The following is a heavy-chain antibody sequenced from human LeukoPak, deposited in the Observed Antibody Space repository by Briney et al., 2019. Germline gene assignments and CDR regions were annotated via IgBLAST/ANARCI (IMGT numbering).Heavy chain of an antibody. CDR2: MNPNSGNT. CDR3: ARPSSTSHQYLDYYYYMDV. V-gene: IGHV1-8*03. D-gene: IGHD2-2*01. J-gene: IGHJ6*03. Sequence: ASVKVSCKASGYTFTSYDINWVRQATGQGLEWMGWMNPNSGNTGYAQKFQGRVTITTDESTSTAYMELSSLRSEDTAVYYCARPSSTSHQYLDYYYYMDVWGKGTTVTVSS. CDR1: GYTFTSYD.